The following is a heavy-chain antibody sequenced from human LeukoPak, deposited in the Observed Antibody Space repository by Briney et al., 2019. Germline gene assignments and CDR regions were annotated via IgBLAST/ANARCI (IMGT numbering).Heavy chain of an antibody. CDR3: ANFGSTYYDFWSGYFG. CDR2: ISGSGGST. J-gene: IGHJ4*02. V-gene: IGHV3-23*01. D-gene: IGHD3-3*01. CDR1: GFTFSSYA. Sequence: GGSLRLSCAASGFTFSSYAMSWVRQAPGKGLEWVSAISGSGGSTYYADSVKGRFTISRDNSKNTLYLQMNSLRAEDTAVYYCANFGSTYYDFWSGYFGWGQGTLVTVSS.